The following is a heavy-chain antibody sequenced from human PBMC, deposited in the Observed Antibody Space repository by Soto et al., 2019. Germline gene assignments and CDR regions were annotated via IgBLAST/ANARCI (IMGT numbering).Heavy chain of an antibody. CDR1: GGSISSYY. J-gene: IGHJ4*02. D-gene: IGHD3-22*01. Sequence: SETLSLTCTVSGGSISSYYCSWIRQPPGKGLEWIGYIYYSGSTNYNPSLKSRVTISVGTSKNQFSLKLSSVTAADTAVYYCARAKEDTYYYDSSGYYYVRYFDYWGQGTLVTVSS. CDR2: IYYSGST. CDR3: ARAKEDTYYYDSSGYYYVRYFDY. V-gene: IGHV4-59*01.